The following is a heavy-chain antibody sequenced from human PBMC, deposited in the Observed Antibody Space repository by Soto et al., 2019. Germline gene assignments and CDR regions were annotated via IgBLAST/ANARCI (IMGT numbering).Heavy chain of an antibody. V-gene: IGHV3-30-3*01. CDR1: GFTFSDYA. Sequence: TLSSAASGFTFSDYALQWVRQAPGNGLPWVALILSEGNNNYYEASVNGRFTISRDNSKNTLYLQMNSLRAEDTAVYYCVREGHFTIFGVGIGGHAFDLWGRGTMVTVSS. CDR3: VREGHFTIFGVGIGGHAFDL. D-gene: IGHD3-3*01. J-gene: IGHJ3*01. CDR2: ILSEGNNN.